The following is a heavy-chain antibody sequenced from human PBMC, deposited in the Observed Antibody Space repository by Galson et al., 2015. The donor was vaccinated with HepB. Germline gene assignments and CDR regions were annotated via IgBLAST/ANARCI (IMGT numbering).Heavy chain of an antibody. J-gene: IGHJ6*03. D-gene: IGHD2-2*01. CDR3: AKGELSGGQLRPQADYYYYMDV. CDR2: IIPIFGTA. V-gene: IGHV1-69*13. CDR1: GGTFSSYA. Sequence: SGAEVKKPGASVKVSCKASGGTFSSYAISWVRQAPGQGLEWMGGIIPIFGTANYAQKFQGRVTITADESTSTAYMELSSLRPEDTAVYYCAKGELSGGQLRPQADYYYYMDVWGKGTTVTVSS.